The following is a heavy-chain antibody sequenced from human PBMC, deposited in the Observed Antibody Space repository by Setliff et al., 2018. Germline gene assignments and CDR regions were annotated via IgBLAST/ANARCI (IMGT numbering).Heavy chain of an antibody. V-gene: IGHV4-61*09. CDR1: GDFISSGSYY. Sequence: NPSETLSLTCSLSGDFISSGSYYWSWTRQTAGNGLEWIGHVSSRGNTNYNPSLKSRVTISIDTSSKHFSLILTSVTAADTAVYYCARDPGYPSGVAGGFDTWGQGTTVTVSS. J-gene: IGHJ3*02. CDR3: ARDPGYPSGVAGGFDT. CDR2: VSSRGNT. D-gene: IGHD2-2*03.